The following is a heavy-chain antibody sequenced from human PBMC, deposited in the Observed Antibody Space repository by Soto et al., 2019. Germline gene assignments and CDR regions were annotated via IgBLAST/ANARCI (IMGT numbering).Heavy chain of an antibody. J-gene: IGHJ4*02. CDR3: AKGDTTIDY. CDR1: GFTFSSYA. D-gene: IGHD1-1*01. Sequence: GGSLSLSCAASGFTFSSYAVSWVRQAPGKGLEWVSTISASGGSTYYADSVKGRFTISRDNSKNTLYLQMNSLRAEDTAVYYCAKGDTTIDYWGQGTLVTVSS. CDR2: ISASGGST. V-gene: IGHV3-23*01.